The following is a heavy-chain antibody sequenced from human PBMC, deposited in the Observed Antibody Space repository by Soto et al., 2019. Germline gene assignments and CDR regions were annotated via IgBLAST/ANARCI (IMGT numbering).Heavy chain of an antibody. D-gene: IGHD6-19*01. J-gene: IGHJ4*02. CDR3: ARDLSEIAVAGLGMAEKIDY. V-gene: IGHV3-30-3*01. Sequence: GGSLRLSCAASGFTFSSYAMHWVRQAPGKGLEWVAVISYDGSNKYYADSVKGRFTISRDNSKNTLYLQMNSLRAEDTAVYYCARDLSEIAVAGLGMAEKIDYWDQGTLVTVSS. CDR2: ISYDGSNK. CDR1: GFTFSSYA.